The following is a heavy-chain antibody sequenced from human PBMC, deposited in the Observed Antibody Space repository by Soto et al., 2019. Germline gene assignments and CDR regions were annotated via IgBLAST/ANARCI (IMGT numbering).Heavy chain of an antibody. CDR1: GGTFSSYA. V-gene: IGHV1-69*05. D-gene: IGHD6-13*01. J-gene: IGHJ6*02. Sequence: GASVKVSCKASGGTFSSYAISWVRQAPGQGLEWMGGIIPIFGTANYAQKFQGRVTITTDKSTSTAYMELSSLRSEDTAVYYCAILPQHYYYYGMDVWGQGTTVTVSS. CDR2: IIPIFGTA. CDR3: AILPQHYYYYGMDV.